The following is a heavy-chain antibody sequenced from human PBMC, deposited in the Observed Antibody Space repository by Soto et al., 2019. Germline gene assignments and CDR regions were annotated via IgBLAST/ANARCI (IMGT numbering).Heavy chain of an antibody. CDR2: KYYRSKWYN. V-gene: IGHV6-1*01. CDR1: GDSVSSNSAA. CDR3: ARVGYSGYDSGYYYYYGMDV. J-gene: IGHJ6*02. D-gene: IGHD5-12*01. Sequence: PSQTLSLTCAISGDSVSSNSAAWNWIRQSPSRGLEWLGRKYYRSKWYNDYAVSVKSRITINPDTSKNQFSLQLNSVTPEDTAVYYCARVGYSGYDSGYYYYYGMDVWGQGTTVTVSS.